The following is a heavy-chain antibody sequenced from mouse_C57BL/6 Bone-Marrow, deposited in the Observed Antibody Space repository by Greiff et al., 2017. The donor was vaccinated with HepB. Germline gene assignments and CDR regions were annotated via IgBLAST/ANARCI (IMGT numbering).Heavy chain of an antibody. Sequence: VQLQQSGAELVRPGASVTLSCKASGYTFTDYEMHWVKQTPVHGLEWIGAIDPETGGTAYNQKFKGKAILTADKSSSTAYMELRSLTSGDSAVYYCTTACGYYRTSHAYWGEATLVTVSA. CDR2: IDPETGGT. CDR1: GYTFTDYE. CDR3: TTACGYYRTSHAY. D-gene: IGHD1-1*01. V-gene: IGHV1-15*01. J-gene: IGHJ3*01.